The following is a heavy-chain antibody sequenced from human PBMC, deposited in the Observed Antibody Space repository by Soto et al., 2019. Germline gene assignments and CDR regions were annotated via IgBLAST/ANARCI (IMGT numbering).Heavy chain of an antibody. CDR1: GGSISSSSYY. Sequence: SETLSLTCTVSGGSISSSSYYWGWIRQPPGKGLEWIGSIYYSGSTYYNPSLKSRVTISVDTSKNQFSLKLSSVTAADTAVYYCARIILSVRLYYYYMDVWGKGTTVTVSS. J-gene: IGHJ6*03. CDR3: ARIILSVRLYYYYMDV. V-gene: IGHV4-39*01. CDR2: IYYSGST. D-gene: IGHD3-9*01.